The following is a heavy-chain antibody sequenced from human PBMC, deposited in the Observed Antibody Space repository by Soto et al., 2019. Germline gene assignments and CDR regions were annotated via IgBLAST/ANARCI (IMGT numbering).Heavy chain of an antibody. D-gene: IGHD3-22*01. J-gene: IGHJ4*02. CDR2: ITFNGGEK. CDR1: GFTFSAYG. V-gene: IGHV3-30*19. CDR3: ARDTDDSSAYKPDY. Sequence: QVQLVESGGGVVQPGRSLRLSCAASGFTFSAYGMHLGRQAPGKGLECVALITFNGGEKYYADSFKGRFTISRDNSNDTLYLHMDSLRAEDTAMYYCARDTDDSSAYKPDYWGQGTLVTVSS.